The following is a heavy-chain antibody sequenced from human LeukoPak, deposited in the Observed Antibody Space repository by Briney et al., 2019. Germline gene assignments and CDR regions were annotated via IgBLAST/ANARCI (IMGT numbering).Heavy chain of an antibody. Sequence: SETLSLTCAVYGGSFSGYHWSWIRQPPGKGLEWIGEINHRGSTNYNPSLKSRVTLSVDTSKNQFSLKLSSVTAADTAVYYCARGRGAARFVTIEFDYWGQGALVAVSS. J-gene: IGHJ4*02. CDR3: ARGRGAARFVTIEFDY. CDR2: INHRGST. V-gene: IGHV4-34*01. D-gene: IGHD6-6*01. CDR1: GGSFSGYH.